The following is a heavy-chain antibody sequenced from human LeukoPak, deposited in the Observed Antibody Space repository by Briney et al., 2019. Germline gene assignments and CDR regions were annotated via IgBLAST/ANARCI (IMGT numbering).Heavy chain of an antibody. D-gene: IGHD6-19*01. CDR3: ARDWYSSGYNLGGWFDP. CDR1: GGSISGYY. CDR2: IYTSGST. J-gene: IGHJ5*02. V-gene: IGHV4-4*07. Sequence: SETLPLTCTVSGGSISGYYWSWIRQPAGKGLEWIGRIYTSGSTNYNPSLKSRVTMSVDTSKNQFSLKLSSVTAADTAVYYCARDWYSSGYNLGGWFDPWGQGTLVTVSS.